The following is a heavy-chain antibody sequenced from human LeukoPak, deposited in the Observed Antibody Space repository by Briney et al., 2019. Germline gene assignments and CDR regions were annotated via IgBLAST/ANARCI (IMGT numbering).Heavy chain of an antibody. J-gene: IGHJ5*02. CDR1: GFTFSSYG. D-gene: IGHD2-2*01. CDR3: AKGRLGYIVVVPAASGPFDP. V-gene: IGHV3-30*02. Sequence: GGSLRLSCAASGFTFSSYGMHWVRQAPGKGLEWVAFIRYDGSNKYYADSVKGRFTISRDNSKNTLYLQMNSLRAEDTAVYHCAKGRLGYIVVVPAASGPFDPWGQGTLVTVSS. CDR2: IRYDGSNK.